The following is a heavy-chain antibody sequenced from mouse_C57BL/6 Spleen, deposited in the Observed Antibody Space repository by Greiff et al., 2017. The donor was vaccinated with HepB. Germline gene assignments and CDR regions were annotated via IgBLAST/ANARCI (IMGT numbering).Heavy chain of an antibody. V-gene: IGHV1-63*01. CDR2: IYPGGGYT. D-gene: IGHD1-1*01. CDR1: GYTFTNYW. CDR3: ARRVITTGVYYFDY. J-gene: IGHJ2*01. Sequence: VQLQQSGAELVRPGTSVKMSCKASGYTFTNYWIGWAKQRPGHGLEWIGDIYPGGGYTNYNEKLKGKATLTADKSSSTAYMQFSSLTSEDSAIYYCARRVITTGVYYFDYWGQGTTLTVSS.